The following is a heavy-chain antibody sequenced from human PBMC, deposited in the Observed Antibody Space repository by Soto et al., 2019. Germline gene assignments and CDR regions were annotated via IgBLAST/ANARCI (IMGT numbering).Heavy chain of an antibody. CDR1: GGSISSYY. Sequence: SETLSLTCTVSGGSISSYYWSWIRQPPGKGLEWIGYIYYSGSTNYNPSLKSRVTISVDTSKNQFSLKLSSVTAADTAVYYCARVGYSGYESYYYMDVWGKGTTVTVSS. CDR2: IYYSGST. D-gene: IGHD5-12*01. CDR3: ARVGYSGYESYYYMDV. J-gene: IGHJ6*03. V-gene: IGHV4-59*08.